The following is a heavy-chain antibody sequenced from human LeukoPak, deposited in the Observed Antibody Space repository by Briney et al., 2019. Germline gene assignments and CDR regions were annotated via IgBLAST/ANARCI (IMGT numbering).Heavy chain of an antibody. J-gene: IGHJ6*02. D-gene: IGHD5-18*01. CDR3: ARGWGTQLWPLYYYYYYGMDV. CDR1: GGSISSSSYY. CDR2: IYYSGST. Sequence: SETLSLTCTVSGGSISSSSYYWGWIRQPPGKGLEWIGSIYYSGSTYYNPSLKSRVTISVDTSKNQFSLKLSSVTAADTVVYYCARGWGTQLWPLYYYYYYGMDVWGQGATVTVSS. V-gene: IGHV4-39*07.